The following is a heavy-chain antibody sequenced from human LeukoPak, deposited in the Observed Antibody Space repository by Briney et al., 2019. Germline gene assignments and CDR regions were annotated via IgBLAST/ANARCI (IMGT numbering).Heavy chain of an antibody. CDR2: IYYSGST. Sequence: SETLSLTCTVSGGSIRSSSYYWGWIRQPPGKGLEWIGSIYYSGSTYYNPSLKSRVTISVDTSKNQFSLKLSSVTAADTAVYYCARRMDYDILTYYYYYGMDVWGQGTTVTVSS. CDR3: ARRMDYDILTYYYYYGMDV. D-gene: IGHD3-9*01. V-gene: IGHV4-39*01. J-gene: IGHJ6*02. CDR1: GGSIRSSSYY.